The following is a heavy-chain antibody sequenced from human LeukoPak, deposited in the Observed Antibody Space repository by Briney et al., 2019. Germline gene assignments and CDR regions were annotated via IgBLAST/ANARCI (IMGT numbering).Heavy chain of an antibody. D-gene: IGHD3-10*01. CDR2: ISSSSSYI. V-gene: IGHV3-21*01. CDR3: ARASYYYGSGSYLLHDAFDI. Sequence: GGSLRLSCAASGFTFSSYSMNWVRQAPGKGLEWVSSISSSSSYIYYADSVKGRFTISRDNAKNSLYLQMNSLRAVDTAVYYCARASYYYGSGSYLLHDAFDIWGQGTMVTVSS. J-gene: IGHJ3*02. CDR1: GFTFSSYS.